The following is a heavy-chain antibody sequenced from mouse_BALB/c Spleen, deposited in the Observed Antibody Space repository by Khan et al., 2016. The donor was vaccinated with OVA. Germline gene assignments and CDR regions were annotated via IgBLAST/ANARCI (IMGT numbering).Heavy chain of an antibody. CDR3: ARIRKIVATDFDY. V-gene: IGHV1S81*02. J-gene: IGHJ2*01. CDR2: TNPTNGRT. CDR1: GYTFTSYW. D-gene: IGHD1-1*01. Sequence: QVQLQQPGAELVKAGASVKMSCKASGYTFTSYWMHWVKQRLGQGLEWFAETNPTNGRTYYHEKFKSKATLTVDKSSSTAYMLLSGPTCEDSAVYDCARIRKIVATDFDYWGQGTTRTGSS.